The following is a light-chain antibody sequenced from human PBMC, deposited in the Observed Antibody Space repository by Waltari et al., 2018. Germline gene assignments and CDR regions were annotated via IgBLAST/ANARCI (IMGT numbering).Light chain of an antibody. CDR3: MQSLHTPLT. Sequence: DIVMTQSPLSLSVTPGEPASISCRSSQSLLHRNGYNYLDWYLQKPGQSPQLLVYLGSNRASGVPDRSSGSGSGTDFTLKISRVEADDVGVYYCMQSLHTPLTFGQGTKVEI. CDR1: QSLLHRNGYNY. V-gene: IGKV2-28*01. CDR2: LGS. J-gene: IGKJ1*01.